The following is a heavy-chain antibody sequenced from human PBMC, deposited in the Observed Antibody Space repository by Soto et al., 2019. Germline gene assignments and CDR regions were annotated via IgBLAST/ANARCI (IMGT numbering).Heavy chain of an antibody. CDR1: GGTFSSYS. CDR3: ARDGGRHSGGIDY. D-gene: IGHD1-26*01. Sequence: QVQLVQSGAEVKKPGSSVKVSCKASGGTFSSYSITWVRQAPGQGLEWMGEIIPIFGTANYAQKFQGRVTITADESTSTAYMELSSLRSEDTAVYYCARDGGRHSGGIDYWGQGTLVSVSS. V-gene: IGHV1-69*01. CDR2: IIPIFGTA. J-gene: IGHJ4*02.